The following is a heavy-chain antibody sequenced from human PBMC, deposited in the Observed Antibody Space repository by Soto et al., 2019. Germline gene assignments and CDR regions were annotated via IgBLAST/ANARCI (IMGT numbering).Heavy chain of an antibody. CDR1: GYRFASYA. J-gene: IGHJ5*02. CDR2: ISAYNGNT. CDR3: ARERVTLVRGPQNWLDP. V-gene: IGHV1-18*01. D-gene: IGHD3-10*01. Sequence: QVHLVQSGGEVKKTGASVTVSCKASGYRFASYAIGWVRQAPGQGLEWVGWISAYNGNTRYAQKLQGRVTMTTDTSKSTAYMELWRLKSDDTAVYYCARERVTLVRGPQNWLDPWGQGTVVTVSS.